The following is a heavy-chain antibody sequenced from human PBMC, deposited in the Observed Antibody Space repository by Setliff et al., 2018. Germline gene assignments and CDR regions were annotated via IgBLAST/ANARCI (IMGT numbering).Heavy chain of an antibody. D-gene: IGHD1-26*01. J-gene: IGHJ6*03. CDR2: IIPVFGTT. CDR3: AREGVHTRSSTDYHYYIDV. Sequence: SVKVSCKASGGTFSSYGISWVRQAPGQGLEWMGGIIPVFGTTDYAQKFQGRVTIMTDESTSTAYMELSSLTSEDTAVYYCAREGVHTRSSTDYHYYIDVWGKGTTVTVSS. V-gene: IGHV1-69*05. CDR1: GGTFSSYG.